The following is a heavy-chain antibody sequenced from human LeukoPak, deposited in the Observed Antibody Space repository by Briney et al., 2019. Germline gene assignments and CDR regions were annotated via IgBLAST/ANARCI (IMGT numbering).Heavy chain of an antibody. CDR3: ARKISDYGDNAVLGY. J-gene: IGHJ4*02. CDR1: VYTFTIYY. CDR2: INPNGGST. D-gene: IGHD4-17*01. Sequence: GASVTVSCTASVYTFTIYYMHWVRQAPGQGREGMGIINPNGGSTSYAQKFQGRVTMTRDTSTSTVYMELSSLRSEDTAVYYCARKISDYGDNAVLGYWGQGTLVSVSS. V-gene: IGHV1-46*01.